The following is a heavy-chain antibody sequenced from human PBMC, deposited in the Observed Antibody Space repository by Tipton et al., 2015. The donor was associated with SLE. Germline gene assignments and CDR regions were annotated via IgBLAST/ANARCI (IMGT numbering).Heavy chain of an antibody. J-gene: IGHJ4*02. CDR1: GVTFSSYA. D-gene: IGHD6-19*01. CDR2: IIPIFGTA. Sequence: QSGPEVKKPGSSVKVSCKASGVTFSSYAITWVRQAPGQGLEWMGGIIPIFGTANYAQKFQGRVTITADKSTSTAYMELSSLRSEDTAVYYCARSVAVAATFDYWGQGTLVTVSS. V-gene: IGHV1-69*06. CDR3: ARSVAVAATFDY.